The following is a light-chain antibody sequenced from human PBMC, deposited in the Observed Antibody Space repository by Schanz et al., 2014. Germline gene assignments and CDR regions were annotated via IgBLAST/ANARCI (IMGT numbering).Light chain of an antibody. CDR3: QQYNSYPWT. CDR2: GAS. CDR1: QGISSH. J-gene: IGKJ1*01. Sequence: IQLTQSPSSLSASVGDRVTITCRASQGISSHLAWYQQKPGKAPKLLIYGASTLQIGVPSRFSGSGSGTDFTLAISSLQPDDFATYYCQQYNSYPWTFGQGTKVEIK. V-gene: IGKV1-9*01.